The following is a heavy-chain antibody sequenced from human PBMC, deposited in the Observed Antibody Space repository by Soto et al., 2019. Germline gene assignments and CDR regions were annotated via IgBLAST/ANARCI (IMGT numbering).Heavy chain of an antibody. V-gene: IGHV3-23*01. CDR2: ISGSGGST. D-gene: IGHD5-18*01. Sequence: PGGSLRLSCAASGFTFISYAMSWVLQAPGKGLEWVSAISGSGGSTYYADSVKGRFSISRDNSKNTLYLQMNSLRVEDTAVYYCAKGVSQYTPLALFDYWGRGTLVTVSS. CDR1: GFTFISYA. CDR3: AKGVSQYTPLALFDY. J-gene: IGHJ4*02.